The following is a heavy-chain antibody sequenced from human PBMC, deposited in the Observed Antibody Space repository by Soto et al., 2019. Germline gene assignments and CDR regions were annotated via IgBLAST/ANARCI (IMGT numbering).Heavy chain of an antibody. D-gene: IGHD4-17*01. CDR3: ARGPSYSDSYFDY. CDR1: GFTFSNYG. CDR2: ISYDGSTK. J-gene: IGHJ4*01. V-gene: IGHV3-30*03. Sequence: GGSLRLSCAASGFTFSNYGMHWVRQAPGKGLEWVAVISYDGSTKYYADSVEGRFTISRDNSKNTVYLQMNSLRLEDTAVYYCARGPSYSDSYFDYWGHGTLVTVSS.